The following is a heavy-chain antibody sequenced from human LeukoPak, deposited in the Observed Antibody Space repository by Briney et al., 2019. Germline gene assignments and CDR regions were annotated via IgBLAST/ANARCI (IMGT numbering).Heavy chain of an antibody. J-gene: IGHJ4*02. Sequence: GGSLRLSCAASGFTFSDHYMDWVRQAPGKGLEWVGRTRNKANRYTPDYAASVDGRFTISRDESTILLYLHMNGLKTEDTAVYYCARERYGSGSTFDYWGQGTLVTVSS. CDR2: TRNKANRYTP. CDR1: GFTFSDHY. V-gene: IGHV3-72*01. D-gene: IGHD3-10*01. CDR3: ARERYGSGSTFDY.